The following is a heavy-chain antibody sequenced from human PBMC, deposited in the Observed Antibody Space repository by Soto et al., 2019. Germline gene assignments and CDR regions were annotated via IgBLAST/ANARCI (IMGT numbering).Heavy chain of an antibody. CDR1: GYTFTSYD. CDR3: ARSTNDYGDRH. Sequence: QVQLVQSGAEVKKPGASVKVSCRASGYTFTSYDINWVRQATGQGLEWMGWMNPNSGNTGYAQKFQGRVTMTRNTSISTAYMELSSLTADDTAVYYCARSTNDYGDRHWGQGTLVTVSS. V-gene: IGHV1-8*01. CDR2: MNPNSGNT. J-gene: IGHJ4*02. D-gene: IGHD4-17*01.